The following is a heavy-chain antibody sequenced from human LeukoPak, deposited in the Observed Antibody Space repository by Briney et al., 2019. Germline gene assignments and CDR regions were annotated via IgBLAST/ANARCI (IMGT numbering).Heavy chain of an antibody. V-gene: IGHV3-74*01. J-gene: IGHJ3*01. CDR1: GFSFSAYW. Sequence: RPGGSLRLSCVASGFSFSAYWMHWVRQAPGKGLMWVSHINSDGSSTRYADSVKGRFTISRDNAKNTLYLQVNSLRVEDTAVYYCAKYPDSSGYYQRLQRYGSILLWGQGTMVTVSS. CDR3: AKYPDSSGYYQRLQRYGSILL. D-gene: IGHD3-22*01. CDR2: INSDGSST.